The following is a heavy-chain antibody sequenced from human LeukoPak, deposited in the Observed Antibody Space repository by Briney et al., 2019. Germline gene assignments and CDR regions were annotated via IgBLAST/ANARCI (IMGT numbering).Heavy chain of an antibody. D-gene: IGHD6-19*01. CDR3: ARAAIAVAAPTYYYMDV. CDR1: GYTFTSYY. Sequence: AASVKVSCKASGYTFTSYYMHWVRQAPGQGLEWMGIINPSGGSTSYAQKFQGRVTITRNTSISTAYMELSSLRSEDTAVYYCARAAIAVAAPTYYYMDVWGKGTTVTVSS. CDR2: INPSGGST. V-gene: IGHV1-46*01. J-gene: IGHJ6*03.